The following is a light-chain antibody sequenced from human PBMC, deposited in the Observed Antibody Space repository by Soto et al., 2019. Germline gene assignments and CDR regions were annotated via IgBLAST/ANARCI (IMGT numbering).Light chain of an antibody. V-gene: IGKV3-20*01. CDR2: GAS. CDR3: QHYDSPPPT. J-gene: IGKJ1*01. Sequence: EIVLTQSPGTQSLSPGERATLSCRASQSVSNNYLAWYQQKPGQAPRLLIYGASSRATGIPDRFIGSGSGTDYTLTISRLEPEDFAVFFCQHYDSPPPTFGQGTKVEVK. CDR1: QSVSNNY.